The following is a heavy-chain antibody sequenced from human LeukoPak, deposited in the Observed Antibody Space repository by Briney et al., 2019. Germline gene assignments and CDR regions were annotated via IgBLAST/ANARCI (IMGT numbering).Heavy chain of an antibody. D-gene: IGHD3-22*01. CDR3: ARDNPNDSSGYYYLGIFWFDP. V-gene: IGHV3-21*01. Sequence: PGGSLRLSCAASGFIFSSYSMNWVRQAPGKGLEWVSSISSSSSYIYYADSVKGRFTISRDNAKNSLYLQMNSLRAEDTAVYYCARDNPNDSSGYYYLGIFWFDPWGQGTLVTVSS. J-gene: IGHJ5*02. CDR1: GFIFSSYS. CDR2: ISSSSSYI.